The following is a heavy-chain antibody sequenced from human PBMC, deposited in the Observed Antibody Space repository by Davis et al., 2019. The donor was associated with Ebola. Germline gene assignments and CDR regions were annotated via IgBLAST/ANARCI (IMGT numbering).Heavy chain of an antibody. J-gene: IGHJ4*02. CDR1: GDSISSYY. D-gene: IGHD1-26*01. CDR2: IYYSGST. CDR3: AREETYSGTYYIDY. Sequence: SETLSLTCTVSGDSISSYYWSWIRQPPGKGLEWIGCIYYSGSTNYNPSLESRVTISVDTSKNQFSLRLSSVTVADTAVYYCAREETYSGTYYIDYWGQGTLVTVSS. V-gene: IGHV4-59*01.